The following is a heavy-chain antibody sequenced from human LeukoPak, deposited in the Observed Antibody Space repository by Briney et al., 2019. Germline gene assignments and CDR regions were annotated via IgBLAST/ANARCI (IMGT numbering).Heavy chain of an antibody. Sequence: SETLSLTCTVSGGSISSGASYWSWIRQHPGKGLEWIGYIYYSGSTYYNPSLKSRVSISVDTSKNQFSLKLTSVTAADTAVYYCARDRTDYDILTTTYYYGMDVWGQGTTVTVSS. CDR3: ARDRTDYDILTTTYYYGMDV. J-gene: IGHJ6*02. D-gene: IGHD3-9*01. CDR2: IYYSGST. V-gene: IGHV4-31*03. CDR1: GGSISSGASY.